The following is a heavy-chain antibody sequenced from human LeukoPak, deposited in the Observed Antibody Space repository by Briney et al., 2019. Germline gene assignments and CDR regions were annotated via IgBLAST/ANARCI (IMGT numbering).Heavy chain of an antibody. D-gene: IGHD2-2*01. J-gene: IGHJ5*02. CDR3: ARHAMESPMPLNWFDP. CDR1: GGSISSSSYY. V-gene: IGHV4-39*01. CDR2: IYYSGST. Sequence: SETLSLTCTVSGGSISSSSYYWGWIRQPPGKGLEWIGSIYYSGSTYYNPSLKSRVTISVDTSKNQFSLKLSSVTAADTAVYYCARHAMESPMPLNWFDPWGQGTLVTVSS.